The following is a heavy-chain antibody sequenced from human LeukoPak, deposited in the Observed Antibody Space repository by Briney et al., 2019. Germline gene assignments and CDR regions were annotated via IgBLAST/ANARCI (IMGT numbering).Heavy chain of an antibody. CDR2: IYTSGST. V-gene: IGHV4-4*07. CDR1: GGSISSYY. Sequence: SETLSLTCTVSGGSISSYYWSWIRQPAGKGLEWIGRIYTSGSTNYNPSLKSRVTMSVDTSKNQFSLKLSSVTAADTAVYYCARDVGYCSSTSCYYYYYYMDVWGKGTMVTVSS. J-gene: IGHJ6*03. CDR3: ARDVGYCSSTSCYYYYYYMDV. D-gene: IGHD2-2*01.